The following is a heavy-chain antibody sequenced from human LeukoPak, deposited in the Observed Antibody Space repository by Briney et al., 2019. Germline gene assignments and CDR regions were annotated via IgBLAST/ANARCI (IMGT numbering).Heavy chain of an antibody. Sequence: PGGSLRLSCAASGFTFSSYAMHWVRQAPGKGLEWVAVISYDGSKKYYADSVKGRFTISRDNSKNTLYLQMNSLRAEDTAVYYCAGDDDYGDYVVDYWGQGTLVTVSS. J-gene: IGHJ4*02. V-gene: IGHV3-30*04. CDR1: GFTFSSYA. D-gene: IGHD4-17*01. CDR2: ISYDGSKK. CDR3: AGDDDYGDYVVDY.